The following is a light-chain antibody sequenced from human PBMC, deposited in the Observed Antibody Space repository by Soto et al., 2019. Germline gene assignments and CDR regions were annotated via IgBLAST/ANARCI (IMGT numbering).Light chain of an antibody. CDR1: QGISSY. V-gene: IGKV1-8*01. CDR2: AAS. CDR3: QQYYSYRVT. J-gene: IGKJ2*01. Sequence: AIRLTQSPSSLSASTGDRVTITCRASQGISSYLAWYQQKPGKAPKLLIYAASTLQSGVPSRFSGSGSGTDFTLTISYLQSEDFATYYCQQYYSYRVTFGQGTKLEIK.